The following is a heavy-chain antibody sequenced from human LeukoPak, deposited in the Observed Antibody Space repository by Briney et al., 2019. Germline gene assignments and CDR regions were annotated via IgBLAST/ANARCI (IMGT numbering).Heavy chain of an antibody. D-gene: IGHD2-2*01. V-gene: IGHV3-21*01. CDR1: GFTFSSYS. CDR3: ARDRIVVVPAAMDYGMDV. Sequence: GGSLRLSCAASGFTFSSYSMNWVRQAPGKGLEWVSSISSSSSYIYYADSVKGRFTISRDNAKNSLYLQMNSLRAEDTAVYYCARDRIVVVPAAMDYGMDVWGQGTTVTVSS. CDR2: ISSSSSYI. J-gene: IGHJ6*02.